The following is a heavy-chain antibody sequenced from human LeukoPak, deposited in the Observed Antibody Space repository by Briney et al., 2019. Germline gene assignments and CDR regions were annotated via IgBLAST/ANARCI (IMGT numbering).Heavy chain of an antibody. CDR3: AKPAYCGGDCYSSPFQH. J-gene: IGHJ1*01. D-gene: IGHD2-21*02. CDR1: GFTFSDFS. V-gene: IGHV3-48*01. CDR2: ISSSSGTI. Sequence: PGGSLRLSCAASGFTFSDFSMNWVRQAPGKGLEWLSYISSSSGTIWYADSVKGRFTSSRDNSKNTLYLQMNSLRAEDTAVYYCAKPAYCGGDCYSSPFQHLGQGTLVTVSS.